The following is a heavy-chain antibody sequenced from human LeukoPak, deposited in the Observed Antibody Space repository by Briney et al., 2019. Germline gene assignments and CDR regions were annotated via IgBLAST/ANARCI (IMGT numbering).Heavy chain of an antibody. Sequence: PGGSLRLSCAASGFTFSSYPVSWIRQAPGRGLEWVSAITSSGGTYYIPSVRGRFIVSRDNSRNTLYLQMNGLTAEDTAIYYCAKEDYRDHTTGFDSWGQGTPVTVSS. J-gene: IGHJ5*01. CDR3: AKEDYRDHTTGFDS. CDR2: ITSSGGT. D-gene: IGHD4-17*01. CDR1: GFTFSSYP. V-gene: IGHV3-23*01.